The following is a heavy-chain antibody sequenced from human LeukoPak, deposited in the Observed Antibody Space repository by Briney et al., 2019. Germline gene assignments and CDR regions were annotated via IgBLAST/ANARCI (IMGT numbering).Heavy chain of an antibody. D-gene: IGHD3-22*01. CDR1: GYTFTGYY. CDR3: ARDHGGLIMDSSLDS. Sequence: ASVKVSCKASGYTFTGYYIHWVRRAPGQGLEWMGCINPNSGGTDYAQKFQGRVSMTRDTSISTAYMELSRLRSDDTAVYYCARDHGGLIMDSSLDSWGQGSLVTVSS. V-gene: IGHV1-2*02. J-gene: IGHJ4*02. CDR2: INPNSGGT.